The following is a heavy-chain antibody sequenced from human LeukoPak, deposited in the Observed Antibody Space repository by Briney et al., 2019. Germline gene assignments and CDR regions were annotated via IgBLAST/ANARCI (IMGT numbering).Heavy chain of an antibody. CDR3: AAASNYYDRSNYYSYAMDV. J-gene: IGHJ6*02. D-gene: IGHD3-22*01. CDR2: IVVGSGNT. Sequence: SVKVSCKASGFTFTTSAVQWVRQARGQRLEWIEWIVVGSGNTNYAQKFQERVTITRDMSTSTVYMDLSSQRSEDTAMYCCAAASNYYDRSNYYSYAMDVWGQGTTVTVSS. CDR1: GFTFTTSA. V-gene: IGHV1-58*01.